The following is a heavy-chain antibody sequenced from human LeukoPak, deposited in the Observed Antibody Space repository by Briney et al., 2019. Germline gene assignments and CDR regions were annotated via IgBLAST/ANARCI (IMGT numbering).Heavy chain of an antibody. Sequence: GRSLRLSCAASGFTFSSYGMHWVRQAPGKGLEWVGNIKQDGSEKYYVDSVKGRFTISRDNSKNTLYLQMNSLRAEDTAVYYCAKGAWSGFDYWGQGTLVTVSS. V-gene: IGHV3-30*18. D-gene: IGHD3-10*01. CDR3: AKGAWSGFDY. CDR1: GFTFSSYG. J-gene: IGHJ4*02. CDR2: IKQDGSEK.